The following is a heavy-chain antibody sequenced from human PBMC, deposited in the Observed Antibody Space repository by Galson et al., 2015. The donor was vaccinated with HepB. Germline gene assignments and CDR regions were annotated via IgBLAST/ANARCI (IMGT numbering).Heavy chain of an antibody. Sequence: ETLSLTCAVYGGSFSGYYWSWIRQPPGKGLEWIGEINHSGSTNYNPSLKSRVTISVDTSKNQFSLKLSSVTAADTAVYYCARAVVVVPAATGGYYYYGMDVRGQGTTVTVSS. J-gene: IGHJ6*02. V-gene: IGHV4-34*01. CDR2: INHSGST. CDR3: ARAVVVVPAATGGYYYYGMDV. D-gene: IGHD2-2*01. CDR1: GGSFSGYY.